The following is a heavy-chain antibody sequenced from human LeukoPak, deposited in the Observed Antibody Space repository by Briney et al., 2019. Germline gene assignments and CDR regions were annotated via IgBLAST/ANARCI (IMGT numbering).Heavy chain of an antibody. CDR2: IFYTGST. CDR1: GGSISSYY. Sequence: SETLSLTCSVSGGSISSYYWSWIRQPPGKGLELIGYIFYTGSTNYNPSLKSRVTISVDTSKNQFSLQLTSVTAADTAVYYCARGGAIMWELGYWGQGSLVTVSS. V-gene: IGHV4-59*01. D-gene: IGHD2-21*01. J-gene: IGHJ4*02. CDR3: ARGGAIMWELGY.